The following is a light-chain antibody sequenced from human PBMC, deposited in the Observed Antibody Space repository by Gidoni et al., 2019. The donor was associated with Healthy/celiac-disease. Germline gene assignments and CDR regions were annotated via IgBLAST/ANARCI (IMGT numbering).Light chain of an antibody. CDR2: GAS. CDR3: QQYGSSPYT. Sequence: EIVLTQSPGTLSLSPGERATLFCRASQSVSSSYLAWYQPKPGQAPRLLIYGASSRATGIPDRFSGSGSGTDFTLTISRLEPEDFAVYYCQQYGSSPYTFGQGTKLEIK. J-gene: IGKJ2*01. V-gene: IGKV3-20*01. CDR1: QSVSSSY.